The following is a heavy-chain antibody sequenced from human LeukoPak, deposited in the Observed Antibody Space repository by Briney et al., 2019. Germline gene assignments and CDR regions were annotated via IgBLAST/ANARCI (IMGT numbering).Heavy chain of an antibody. CDR2: IYYSGST. D-gene: IGHD3-10*01. CDR3: ARYASGSSAFDS. Sequence: SETLSLTCTVSGGSITSTTSYWGWIRQASGKGLEWIGTIYYSGSTYYNPSLSSRVTISLDTSKNQFSLSLPFLTAAGTAVYFCARYASGSSAFDSWGQGTLVTVSS. CDR1: GGSITSTTSY. V-gene: IGHV4-39*01. J-gene: IGHJ4*02.